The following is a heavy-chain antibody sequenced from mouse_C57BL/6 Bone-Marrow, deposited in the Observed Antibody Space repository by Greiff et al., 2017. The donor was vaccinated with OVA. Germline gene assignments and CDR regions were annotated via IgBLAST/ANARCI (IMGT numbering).Heavy chain of an antibody. CDR2: IYPSDSET. D-gene: IGHD1-1*01. CDR1: GYTFTSYW. Sequence: VKLQQPGAELVRPGSSVKLSCKASGYTFTSYWMDWVKQRPGQGLEWIGNIYPSDSETHYNQKFKDKATLTVDKSSSTAYMQLSSLTSEDSAVYYCARMGYGSSYEGYFEGWGTGTTVTVSA. J-gene: IGHJ1*03. CDR3: ARMGYGSSYEGYFEG. V-gene: IGHV1-61*01.